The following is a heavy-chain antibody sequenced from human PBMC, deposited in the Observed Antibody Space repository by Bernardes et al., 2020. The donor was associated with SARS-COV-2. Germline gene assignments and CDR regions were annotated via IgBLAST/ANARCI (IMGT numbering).Heavy chain of an antibody. J-gene: IGHJ4*01. CDR1: GFTFNNYA. D-gene: IGHD2-21*01. Sequence: GGSLRLSCAASGFTFNNYAMSWVRQAPGEGLEWVSCISGSGDSTYYADSVQGRFTIFRDNSKNTLYLQMNSLSADDTAVYYCARDSYEYCGGDTCYSDYWGKRTLVPVSS. V-gene: IGHV3-23*01. CDR3: ARDSYEYCGGDTCYSDY. CDR2: ISGSGDST.